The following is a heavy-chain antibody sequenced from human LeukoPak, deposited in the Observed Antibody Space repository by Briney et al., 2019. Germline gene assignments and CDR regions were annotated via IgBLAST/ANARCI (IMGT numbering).Heavy chain of an antibody. CDR3: ARSPHTIAVAGLNYYYYGMDV. CDR1: GGSISSGGYS. V-gene: IGHV4-61*08. CDR2: IYYSGST. Sequence: SETLSLTCTVSGGSISSGGYSWSWIRQPPGKGLEWIGYIYYSGSTNYNPSLKSRVTISVDTSKNQFSLKLSSVTAADTAVYYCARSPHTIAVAGLNYYYYGMDVWGQGTTVTVSS. D-gene: IGHD6-19*01. J-gene: IGHJ6*02.